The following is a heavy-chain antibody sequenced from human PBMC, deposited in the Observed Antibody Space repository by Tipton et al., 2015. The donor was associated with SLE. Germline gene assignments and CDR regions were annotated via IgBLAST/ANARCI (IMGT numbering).Heavy chain of an antibody. CDR1: GGSISDSKYY. CDR2: IYSRGNK. CDR3: ARDFQTIFGVVIIRYFDY. Sequence: TLSLTCTASGGSISDSKYYWGWIRQPPGKGLEWIGSIYSRGNKFYNPSLMSRVTILLDTSKNQFSLSLSSVNAADTAVYYCARDFQTIFGVVIIRYFDYWGQGTLVTVSS. J-gene: IGHJ4*02. V-gene: IGHV4-39*07. D-gene: IGHD3-3*01.